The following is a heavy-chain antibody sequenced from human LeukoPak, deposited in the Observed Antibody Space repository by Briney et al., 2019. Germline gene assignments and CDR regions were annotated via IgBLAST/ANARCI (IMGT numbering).Heavy chain of an antibody. Sequence: GGSLRLSCTASGFTSGDYAMSWFRQAPGKGLEWVGFIRSKAYGGTTEYAASVKGRFTISRDDSKSIAYLQMNSLKTEDTAVYCCTPSGSYRWSYWGQGTLVTVSS. V-gene: IGHV3-49*03. J-gene: IGHJ4*02. D-gene: IGHD1-26*01. CDR2: IRSKAYGGTT. CDR3: TPSGSYRWSY. CDR1: GFTSGDYA.